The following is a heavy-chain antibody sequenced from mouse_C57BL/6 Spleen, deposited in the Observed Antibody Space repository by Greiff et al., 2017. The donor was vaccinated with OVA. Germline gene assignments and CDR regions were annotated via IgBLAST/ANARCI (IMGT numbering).Heavy chain of an antibody. J-gene: IGHJ2*01. V-gene: IGHV5-9*04. Sequence: EVKLVESGGGLVKPGGSLKLSCAASGFTFSSYTMSWVRQTPEKRLEWVATISGGGGNTYYPDSVKGRFTISRDNAKNTRYLQMSSLRSEDTAVYYCARQCYGNSYFDDWGKGTTLTVSS. CDR2: ISGGGGNT. CDR1: GFTFSSYT. CDR3: ARQCYGNSYFDD. D-gene: IGHD2-1*01.